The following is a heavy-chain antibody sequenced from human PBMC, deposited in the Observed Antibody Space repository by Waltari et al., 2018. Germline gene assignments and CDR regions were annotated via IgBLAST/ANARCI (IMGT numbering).Heavy chain of an antibody. CDR2: INSDGSGT. D-gene: IGHD1-7*01. CDR1: GFSFGSSW. V-gene: IGHV3-74*01. J-gene: IGHJ3*01. Sequence: EVPLVESGGGVVQPGGALRVSCTASGFSFGSSWMHGVRQVPGKGLVWVSRINSDGSGTSYADSAKGRFTISRDNAKNTLFLQMNSLRGEDTAVYYCASGNSHAFDLWGQGTMVTVSS. CDR3: ASGNSHAFDL.